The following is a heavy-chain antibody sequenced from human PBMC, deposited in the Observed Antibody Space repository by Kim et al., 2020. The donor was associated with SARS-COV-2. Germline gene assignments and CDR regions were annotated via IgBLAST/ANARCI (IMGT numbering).Heavy chain of an antibody. Sequence: GGSLRLSCAASGFTFSSYEMNWVRQAPGKGLEWVSYISSSGSTIYYADSVKGRFTISRDNAKNSLYLQMNSLRAEDTAVYYCARGGPYYYGSGSPNRIDYWGQGTLVTVSS. J-gene: IGHJ4*02. CDR2: ISSSGSTI. D-gene: IGHD3-10*01. CDR3: ARGGPYYYGSGSPNRIDY. V-gene: IGHV3-48*03. CDR1: GFTFSSYE.